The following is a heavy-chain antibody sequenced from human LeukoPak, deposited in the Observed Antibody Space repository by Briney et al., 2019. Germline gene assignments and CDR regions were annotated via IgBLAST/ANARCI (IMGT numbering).Heavy chain of an antibody. J-gene: IGHJ4*02. CDR1: GFAFDDYA. CDR3: ARAADYDILTGYPTPLHY. Sequence: GGSLRLSCAASGFAFDDYAMHWVRQAPGKGLEWVSGISWNSGSIGYADSVKGRFTISRDNAKNSLYLQMNSLRAEDTAVYYCARAADYDILTGYPTPLHYWGQGTLVTVSS. CDR2: ISWNSGSI. D-gene: IGHD3-9*01. V-gene: IGHV3-9*01.